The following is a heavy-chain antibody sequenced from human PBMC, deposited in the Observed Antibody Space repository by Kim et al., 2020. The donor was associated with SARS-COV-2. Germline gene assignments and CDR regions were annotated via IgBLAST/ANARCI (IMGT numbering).Heavy chain of an antibody. J-gene: IGHJ4*02. Sequence: DSMKGLFTISQDNSKNTLYLQVNSLSDEDTAIYYCAKSGGSTGWYEMDYWGQGTLVTVSS. D-gene: IGHD6-19*01. V-gene: IGHV3-23*01. CDR3: AKSGGSTGWYEMDY.